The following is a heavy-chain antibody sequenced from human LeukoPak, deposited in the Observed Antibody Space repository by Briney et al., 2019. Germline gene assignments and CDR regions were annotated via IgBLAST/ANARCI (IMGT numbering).Heavy chain of an antibody. CDR2: MNPNSGNT. Sequence: ASVKVSCKASGYTFTSYDINWVRQATGQGLEWMGWMNPNSGNTGYAQKFQGRVTMTRSTSISTAYMELSSLRSEDTAVYYCARGSPNWGSSSRLWYFDLWGRGTLVTVSS. V-gene: IGHV1-8*01. CDR3: ARGSPNWGSSSRLWYFDL. CDR1: GYTFTSYD. J-gene: IGHJ2*01. D-gene: IGHD7-27*01.